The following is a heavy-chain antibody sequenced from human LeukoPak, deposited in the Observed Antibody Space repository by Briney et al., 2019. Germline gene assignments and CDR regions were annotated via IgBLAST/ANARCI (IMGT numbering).Heavy chain of an antibody. CDR2: VYYSGST. J-gene: IGHJ4*02. D-gene: IGHD2-15*01. CDR3: ARHRGGSSPSVFDS. V-gene: IGHV4-39*01. CDR1: GGSVSSSSYY. Sequence: PSETLSLTCTVSGGSVSSSSYYWGWIRQPPGKGLEWIGSVYYSGSTYYNPSLKSRVTISVDTSKNQFSLKMSSVTAADTTLFYCARHRGGSSPSVFDSWGQGTLATVSS.